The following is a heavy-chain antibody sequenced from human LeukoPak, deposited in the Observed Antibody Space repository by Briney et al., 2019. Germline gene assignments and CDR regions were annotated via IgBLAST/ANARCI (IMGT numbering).Heavy chain of an antibody. J-gene: IGHJ4*02. CDR2: ISYDGSNK. V-gene: IGHV3-30-3*01. CDR1: GLTFSSYA. CDR3: ARLYCSSTSCYDY. Sequence: GGSLRLSCAASGLTFSSYAMHWVRQAPGKGLEWVAVISYDGSNKYYADSVKGRFTISRDNSKNTLYLQMNSLRAEDTAVYYCARLYCSSTSCYDYWGQGTLVTVSS. D-gene: IGHD2-2*01.